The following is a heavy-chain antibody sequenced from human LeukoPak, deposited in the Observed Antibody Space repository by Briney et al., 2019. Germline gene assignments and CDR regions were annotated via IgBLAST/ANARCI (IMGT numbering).Heavy chain of an antibody. J-gene: IGHJ5*02. CDR1: GYSFTSYW. CDR3: ARGDYDSSGYYNRFDP. Sequence: GESLQISCKGSGYSFTSYWIGWVRQMPGKGLEWMGIIYPGDSDTRYSPSFQGQVTISADKSISTAYLQWSSLKASDTAMYYCARGDYDSSGYYNRFDPWGQGTLVTVSS. CDR2: IYPGDSDT. V-gene: IGHV5-51*01. D-gene: IGHD3-22*01.